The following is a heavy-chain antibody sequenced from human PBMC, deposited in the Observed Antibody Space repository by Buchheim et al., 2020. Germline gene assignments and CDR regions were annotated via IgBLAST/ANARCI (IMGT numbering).Heavy chain of an antibody. D-gene: IGHD1-1*01. CDR2: ISSSGGTN. V-gene: IGHV3-48*03. Sequence: EVQLVESGGGLVLPGGSLRLSCAVAGFTFSSFEXNWVRQAPGKGLEWVSYISSSGGTNYYADSVKGRFTXSRDNAENSMYLQMNSLRVEDTAAYYCASLKGRTGTGYGMDVWGQGTT. CDR1: GFTFSSFE. J-gene: IGHJ6*02. CDR3: ASLKGRTGTGYGMDV.